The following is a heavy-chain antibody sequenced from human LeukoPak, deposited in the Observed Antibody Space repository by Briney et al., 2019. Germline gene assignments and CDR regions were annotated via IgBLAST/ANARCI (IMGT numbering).Heavy chain of an antibody. CDR3: AKIFGYCSSTSCYIAPNDAFDI. CDR1: GFTFSSYA. D-gene: IGHD2-2*02. J-gene: IGHJ3*02. V-gene: IGHV3-23*01. CDR2: ISGSGGST. Sequence: GGSLRLSCAASGFTFSSYAMSWVRQAPGKGLEWVSDISGSGGSTYYADSVKGRFTISRDNSKNTLYLQMNSLRAEDTAVYYCAKIFGYCSSTSCYIAPNDAFDIWGQGTMVTVSS.